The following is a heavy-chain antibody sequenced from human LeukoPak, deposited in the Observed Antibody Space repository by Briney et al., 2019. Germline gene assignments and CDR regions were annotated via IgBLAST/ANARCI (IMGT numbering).Heavy chain of an antibody. CDR2: IYYSGST. CDR3: ARDYCGGGCYSGPYNWFDP. Sequence: SETLSLTCTVSGGSISSYYWSWIRQPPGKGLEWIGYIYYSGSTNYNPSLKSRVTISVDTSKNQFSLKLSSVTAADTAVYYCARDYCGGGCYSGPYNWFDPWGQGTLVTVSS. D-gene: IGHD2-21*02. V-gene: IGHV4-59*01. J-gene: IGHJ5*02. CDR1: GGSISSYY.